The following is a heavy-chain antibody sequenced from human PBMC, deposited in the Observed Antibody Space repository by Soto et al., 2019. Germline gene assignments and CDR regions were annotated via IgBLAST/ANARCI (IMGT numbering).Heavy chain of an antibody. CDR1: GYIFTGYY. V-gene: IGHV1-2*02. D-gene: IGHD3-22*01. CDR2: ITPNSGGT. J-gene: IGHJ5*02. CDR3: ARSLSPSDFDYDDSANFYSWFDP. Sequence: ASVKVSCKASGYIFTGYYMHWVRQAPGQGLEWMGWITPNSGGTNYAQKFRGRVTMTRDTSISTVYMELSRLGSDDTAVYYCARSLSPSDFDYDDSANFYSWFDPWGQGTPVTVSS.